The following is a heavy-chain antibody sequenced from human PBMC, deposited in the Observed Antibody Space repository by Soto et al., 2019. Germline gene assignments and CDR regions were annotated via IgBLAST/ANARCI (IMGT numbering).Heavy chain of an antibody. J-gene: IGHJ4*02. D-gene: IGHD4-17*01. Sequence: EVQLLESGGGLVQPGGSLRLSCAASGITCSSYAMSWVRQAPGKWLEWVSGIRDSGGSTYYADSVKGRFTISGDNCKNTLYLPMNSLRAEDTAVYYCATAAYGDYGFDYWGQGTLVTVSS. CDR3: ATAAYGDYGFDY. V-gene: IGHV3-23*01. CDR2: IRDSGGST. CDR1: GITCSSYA.